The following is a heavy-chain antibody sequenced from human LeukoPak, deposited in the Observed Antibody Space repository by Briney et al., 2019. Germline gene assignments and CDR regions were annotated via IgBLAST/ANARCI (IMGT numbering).Heavy chain of an antibody. V-gene: IGHV1-69*13. CDR3: AREYSSSWYGAGYFDY. Sequence: SVKVSCKASGGTFSSYAISWVRQAPGQGLEWMGGIIPIFGTANYAQKFQGRVTITADESTSTAYMELSSLRSEDTAVYYCAREYSSSWYGAGYFDYWGQGNLVTVSS. J-gene: IGHJ4*02. D-gene: IGHD6-13*01. CDR2: IIPIFGTA. CDR1: GGTFSSYA.